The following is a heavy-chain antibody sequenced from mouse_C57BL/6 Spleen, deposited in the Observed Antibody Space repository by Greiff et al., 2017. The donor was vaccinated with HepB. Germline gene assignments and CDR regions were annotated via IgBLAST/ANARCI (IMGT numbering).Heavy chain of an antibody. CDR1: GYTFTSYW. V-gene: IGHV1-53*01. D-gene: IGHD2-4*01. J-gene: IGHJ1*03. CDR3: ARSGDDYDVPHWYFDV. Sequence: VQLQQPGTELVKPGASVKLSCKASGYTFTSYWMHWVKQRPGQGLEWIGNINPSKGGTNYNEKFKSKATLTVDKSSSTAYMQLSSLTSEDSAVYYCARSGDDYDVPHWYFDVWGTGTTVTVSS. CDR2: INPSKGGT.